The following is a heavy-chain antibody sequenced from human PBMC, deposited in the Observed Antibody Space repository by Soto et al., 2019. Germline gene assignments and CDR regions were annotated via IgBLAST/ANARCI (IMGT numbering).Heavy chain of an antibody. D-gene: IGHD3-22*01. CDR2: IIPIFGTA. J-gene: IGHJ6*02. CDR1: GGTFSSYA. V-gene: IGHV1-69*01. Sequence: QVQLVQSGAEVKKPGSSVKVSCKASGGTFSSYAISWVRQAPGQGLEWMGGIIPIFGTANYAQKYQGRVTITADESTSTAYMELSSLRSEDTAVYYCARNRLPATVVVITAYYYYGMDVCVQGTTVTVSS. CDR3: ARNRLPATVVVITAYYYYGMDV.